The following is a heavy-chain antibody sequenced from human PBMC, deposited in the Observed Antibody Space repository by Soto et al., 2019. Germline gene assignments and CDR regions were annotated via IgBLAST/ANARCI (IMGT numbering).Heavy chain of an antibody. V-gene: IGHV1-69*13. CDR2: IIPIFGTA. CDR1: GGTFSSYA. J-gene: IGHJ5*02. CDR3: ARGRLKLVTAIQYWFDP. D-gene: IGHD2-21*02. Sequence: ASVKVSCKAFGGTFSSYAISWVRQAPGQGLEWMGGIIPIFGTANYAQKFQGRVTITADESTSTAYMELSSLRSEDTAVYYCARGRLKLVTAIQYWFDPWGQGTLVTVSS.